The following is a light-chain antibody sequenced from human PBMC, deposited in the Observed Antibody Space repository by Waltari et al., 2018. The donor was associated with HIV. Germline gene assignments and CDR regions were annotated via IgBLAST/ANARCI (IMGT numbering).Light chain of an antibody. CDR3: QHRSNWPIT. CDR1: QSVSAY. Sequence: EIVLTQSPATLSLSPGERATLSCRASQSVSAYLAWYQQTPGQAPSLLIYGASSRATGIPARFSGSGSGTDFTLTISSLEPGDFAVYYCQHRSNWPITFGQGTRLEIK. CDR2: GAS. V-gene: IGKV3-11*01. J-gene: IGKJ5*01.